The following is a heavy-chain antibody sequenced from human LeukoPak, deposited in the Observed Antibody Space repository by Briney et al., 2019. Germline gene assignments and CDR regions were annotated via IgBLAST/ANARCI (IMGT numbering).Heavy chain of an antibody. Sequence: GGSLRLSCAASGFTFSRYWMSWVRQAPGKGLEGVANIKQDGSEKYYVDSVKGRFTVSRDNAKNSLYLQMNSLRVEDTAMYYCAKVAASGISPTDYWGQGTLVTVSS. CDR1: GFTFSRYW. D-gene: IGHD6-13*01. V-gene: IGHV3-7*01. J-gene: IGHJ4*02. CDR3: AKVAASGISPTDY. CDR2: IKQDGSEK.